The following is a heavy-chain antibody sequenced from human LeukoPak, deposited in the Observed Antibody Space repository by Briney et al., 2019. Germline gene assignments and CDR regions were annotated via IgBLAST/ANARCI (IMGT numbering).Heavy chain of an antibody. CDR2: IYTSGST. CDR3: ARDVVAARGSFDY. D-gene: IGHD2-2*01. V-gene: IGHV4-4*07. J-gene: IGHJ4*02. Sequence: SETLSLTCTVSGDSISGFYWSWIRQAAGKGLEWIGHIYTSGSTNYNPSLKSRVPMSVDMSKNQFSLKLRSVTAADTAVYYCARDVVAARGSFDYWGQGTLVTVSS. CDR1: GDSISGFY.